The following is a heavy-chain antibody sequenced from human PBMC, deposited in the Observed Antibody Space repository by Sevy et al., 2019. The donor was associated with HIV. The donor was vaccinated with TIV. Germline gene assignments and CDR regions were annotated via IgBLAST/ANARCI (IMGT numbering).Heavy chain of an antibody. J-gene: IGHJ5*02. V-gene: IGHV4-34*01. D-gene: IGHD3-10*01. CDR2: INHSGST. CDR1: GGSFSGYY. Sequence: SETLSLTCAVYGGSFSGYYWSWIRQPPGKGLEWIGEINHSGSTNYNPSLKSRVTISVDTSKNQFSRKLSSVTAADTAVYYCARGLASGGWFDPWGQGTLVTVSS. CDR3: ARGLASGGWFDP.